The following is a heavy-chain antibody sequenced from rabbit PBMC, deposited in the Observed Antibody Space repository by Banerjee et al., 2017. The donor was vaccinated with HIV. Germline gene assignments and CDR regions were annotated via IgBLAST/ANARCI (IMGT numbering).Heavy chain of an antibody. CDR3: ARAGYDGWGYDL. D-gene: IGHD4-2*01. J-gene: IGHJ4*01. CDR2: IYNGDGSK. V-gene: IGHV1S45*01. CDR1: GFSFNNNYV. Sequence: QEQLEESGGDLVKPEGSLTLTCTASGFSFNNNYVMCWVRQAPGKGPEWIACIYNGDGSKYYASWVNGRFIMSKTSSTTVTLQMTSLTAADTATYFCARAGYDGWGYDLWGQGTLVT.